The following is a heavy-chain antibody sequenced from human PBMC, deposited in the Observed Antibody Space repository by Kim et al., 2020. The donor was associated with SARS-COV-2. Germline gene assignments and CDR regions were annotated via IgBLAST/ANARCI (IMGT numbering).Heavy chain of an antibody. Sequence: YNPSLKSRVTISVDTSKNQFSLKLSSVTAADTAVYYCARWFGELLPWFDPWGQGTLVTVSS. J-gene: IGHJ5*02. D-gene: IGHD3-10*01. V-gene: IGHV4-59*01. CDR3: ARWFGELLPWFDP.